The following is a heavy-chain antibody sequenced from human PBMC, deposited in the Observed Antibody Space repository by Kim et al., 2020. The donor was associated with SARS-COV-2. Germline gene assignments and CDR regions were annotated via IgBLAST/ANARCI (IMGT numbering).Heavy chain of an antibody. CDR3: AKSKITMFQGVLYGIDV. CDR1: GFTFDDYA. V-gene: IGHV3-9*01. J-gene: IGHJ6*02. D-gene: IGHD3-10*01. Sequence: SLRLSCAASGFTFDDYAMHWVRQAPGKGLEWVSGISWNSGTIGYADSVKGRFTISRDNAKNSLYLQMNSLRTEDTALYYWAKSKITMFQGVLYGIDVWCQGSTVTVS. CDR2: ISWNSGTI.